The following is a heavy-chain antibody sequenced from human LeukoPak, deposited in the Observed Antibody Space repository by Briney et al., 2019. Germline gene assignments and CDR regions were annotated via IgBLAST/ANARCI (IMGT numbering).Heavy chain of an antibody. V-gene: IGHV3-21*01. J-gene: IGHJ4*02. CDR2: ISSSSSYI. CDR1: GFTFSSYS. Sequence: GGSLRLSCAASGFTFSSYSMNWVCQAPGKGLEWVSSISSSSSYIYYADSVKGRFTISRDNAKNSLYLQMNSLRAEDTAVYYCARGIAVAGMGDYWGQGTLVTVSS. CDR3: ARGIAVAGMGDY. D-gene: IGHD6-19*01.